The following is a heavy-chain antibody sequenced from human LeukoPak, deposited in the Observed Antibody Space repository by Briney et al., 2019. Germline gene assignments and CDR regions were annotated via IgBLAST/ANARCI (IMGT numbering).Heavy chain of an antibody. Sequence: GGSLRLSCAASGFTFSSYAMSWVRQAPGKGLEWVSLVSADGAKSYYAESVRGRFTISRDNSKNSLYLQMNTLRSEDTAFYYCAKEIDTLGTNAFDIWGHGTLVTVSS. V-gene: IGHV3-43*02. CDR2: VSADGAKS. J-gene: IGHJ3*02. D-gene: IGHD2-15*01. CDR3: AKEIDTLGTNAFDI. CDR1: GFTFSSYA.